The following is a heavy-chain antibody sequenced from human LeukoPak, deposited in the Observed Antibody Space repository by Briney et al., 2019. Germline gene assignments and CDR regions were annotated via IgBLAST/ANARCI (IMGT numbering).Heavy chain of an antibody. CDR2: IYTSGST. CDR1: GGSISSYY. Sequence: SETLSLTCTVSGGSISSYYWSWIRQPAGKGLEWIGRIYTSGSTNYNPSLKNRVTMSVDTSKNQFSLKLSSVTAADTAVYYCARDHNDILTGCSDYWGQGTLVTVSS. V-gene: IGHV4-4*07. D-gene: IGHD3-9*01. J-gene: IGHJ4*02. CDR3: ARDHNDILTGCSDY.